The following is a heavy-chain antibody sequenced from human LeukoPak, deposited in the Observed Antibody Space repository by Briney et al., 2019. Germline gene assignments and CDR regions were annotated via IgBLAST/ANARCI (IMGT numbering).Heavy chain of an antibody. CDR1: GFTFTSYW. J-gene: IGHJ5*02. V-gene: IGHV3-74*01. D-gene: IGHD6-6*01. Sequence: GGSLRLSCAASGFTFTSYWMHWVRQGPGKGLVWVSRINTDGSSTSYADSVKGRFTISRDNAENTLYLQMNSLRAEDTAVYYCARDRTAARSWFDPWGQGTLVTVSS. CDR2: INTDGSST. CDR3: ARDRTAARSWFDP.